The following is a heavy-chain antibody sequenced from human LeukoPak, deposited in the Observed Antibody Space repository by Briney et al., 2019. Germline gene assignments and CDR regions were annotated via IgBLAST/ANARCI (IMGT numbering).Heavy chain of an antibody. CDR3: AKEEGYGSGSYYNIDY. J-gene: IGHJ4*02. CDR2: ISGSGGST. V-gene: IGHV3-23*01. D-gene: IGHD3-10*01. CDR1: GFTFSSYG. Sequence: GGSLRLSCAASGFTFSSYGMSWVRQAPGKGLEWVSAISGSGGSTYYADSVKGRFTISRDNSKNTLYLQMNSLRAEDTAVYYCAKEEGYGSGSYYNIDYWGQGTLVTVSS.